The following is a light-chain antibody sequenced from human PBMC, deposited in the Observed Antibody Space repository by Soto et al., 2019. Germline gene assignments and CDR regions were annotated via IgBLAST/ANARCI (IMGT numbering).Light chain of an antibody. Sequence: EILLTQSPGTLSLSPGERATLSCRASQTISSDYLAWYQQKPGQAPRLLIFGAATRAADIPDRFSGSGSGTDFTLTISRLEPEDFAVYFCYQYDSSPWTFGQGTKVDIK. CDR2: GAA. CDR3: YQYDSSPWT. CDR1: QTISSDY. V-gene: IGKV3-20*01. J-gene: IGKJ1*01.